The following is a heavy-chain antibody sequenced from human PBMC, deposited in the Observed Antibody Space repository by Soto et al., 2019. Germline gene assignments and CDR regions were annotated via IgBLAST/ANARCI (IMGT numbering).Heavy chain of an antibody. V-gene: IGHV4-59*01. Sequence: LSLTCSVSTGSMRTYYWTWIRQSPGKGLEWIGQISHTGRTKYNPSLESRVTISVDTSRKQFSLKLTSVTAADTALYYCARDDTTGLFDFWGQGTLVTVSS. CDR2: ISHTGRT. CDR3: ARDDTTGLFDF. CDR1: TGSMRTYY. J-gene: IGHJ4*02. D-gene: IGHD4-17*01.